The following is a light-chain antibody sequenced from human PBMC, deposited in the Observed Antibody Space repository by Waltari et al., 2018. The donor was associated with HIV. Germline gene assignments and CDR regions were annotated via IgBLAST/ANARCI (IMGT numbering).Light chain of an antibody. Sequence: QSVLTQPPSMSGAPGQRVTISCTGSSSNIGAGYDVHWYQQFPGTAPRLLIYGNNNRPSGVPDRFAGSRSDTSASLAITGLLADDEADYYCQSYDFRLNGQVVFGGGTKLTVL. J-gene: IGLJ3*02. CDR1: SSNIGAGYD. CDR2: GNN. V-gene: IGLV1-40*01. CDR3: QSYDFRLNGQVV.